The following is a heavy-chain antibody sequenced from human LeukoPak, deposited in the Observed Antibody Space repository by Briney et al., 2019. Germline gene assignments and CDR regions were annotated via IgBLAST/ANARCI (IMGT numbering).Heavy chain of an antibody. CDR3: GRAGRGYDSSGYSRPRDF. Sequence: GASVKVSCKASGYTFSDYYINWVRQAPGQGLEWMGWINSNTGDTNYAQKFQGRVTMTRDPSISTTYMELSKLRSEDTAVNYWGRAGRGYDSSGYSRPRDFWGQGTLVTVSS. CDR1: GYTFSDYY. CDR2: INSNTGDT. V-gene: IGHV1-2*02. D-gene: IGHD3-22*01. J-gene: IGHJ4*01.